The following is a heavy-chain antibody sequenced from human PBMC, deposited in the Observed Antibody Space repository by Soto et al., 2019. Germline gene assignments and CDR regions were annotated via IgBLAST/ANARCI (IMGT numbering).Heavy chain of an antibody. CDR2: IKSKTDGGTT. CDR1: GFTFSNAW. J-gene: IGHJ6*02. V-gene: IGHV3-15*07. D-gene: IGHD3-10*01. CDR3: TLDSAYYYYGIDV. Sequence: EVQLVESGGGLVKPGGSLRLSCAASGFTFSNAWMNWVRQAPGKGLEWVGRIKSKTDGGTTDYAAPVKGRFTISRDDSKNTLYLQMNSLKTEDTAVYYCTLDSAYYYYGIDVWGQGTTVTVSS.